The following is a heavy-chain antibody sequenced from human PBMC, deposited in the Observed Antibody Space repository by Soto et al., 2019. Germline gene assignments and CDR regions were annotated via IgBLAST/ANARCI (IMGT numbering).Heavy chain of an antibody. V-gene: IGHV4-59*01. J-gene: IGHJ4*02. Sequence: SETLSLTCTVSGGSMSSYYWSWIRRPPGKGLEWIGFVYYNGTTNHNLSLKSRVTMSVDASTNQFSLNLKSVTAADSAVYYCARTPLFWGQGIVVTVSS. D-gene: IGHD2-15*01. CDR1: GGSMSSYY. CDR3: ARTPLF. CDR2: VYYNGTT.